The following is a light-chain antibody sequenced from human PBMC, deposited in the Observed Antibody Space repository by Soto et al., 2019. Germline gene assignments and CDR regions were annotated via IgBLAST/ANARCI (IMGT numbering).Light chain of an antibody. CDR1: QGNNSF. Sequence: IQLTQSPSSLSASVGDRVTISCRASQGNNSFVAWYQRKSGKAPKLLIYAASTLQSGVPSRFSGSGSGTDFTLTISSLQPEDFATYYCQQLNDRRFSFGQGTKVDIK. CDR2: AAS. V-gene: IGKV1-9*01. J-gene: IGKJ2*01. CDR3: QQLNDRRFS.